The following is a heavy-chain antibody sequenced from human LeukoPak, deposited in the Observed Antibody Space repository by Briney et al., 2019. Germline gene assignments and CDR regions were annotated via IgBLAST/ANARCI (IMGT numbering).Heavy chain of an antibody. J-gene: IGHJ5*02. CDR2: ISYDGSNK. D-gene: IGHD7-27*01. V-gene: IGHV3-30*18. Sequence: GGSLRLSCAASGFTFSSYGMHWVRQAPGKGLEWVAVISYDGSNKYYADSVKGRFTISRDNSKNTLYLQMNSLRAEDTAVYYCAKDRKENNWGINWFDPWGQGTLVTVSS. CDR1: GFTFSSYG. CDR3: AKDRKENNWGINWFDP.